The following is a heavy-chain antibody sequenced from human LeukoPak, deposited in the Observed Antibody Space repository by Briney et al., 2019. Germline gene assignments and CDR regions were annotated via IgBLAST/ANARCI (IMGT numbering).Heavy chain of an antibody. V-gene: IGHV3-7*01. Sequence: QPGGSLRLSCAASGFTFTSYWMTWVRQAPGKGLEWVANINPDGTKKTYVDSVKGRFTISRDNAENSLHLQMTRLRVEDTDVYYCASQPAVVDLDCWGQGTLVTVSS. D-gene: IGHD5-18*01. CDR1: GFTFTSYW. CDR3: ASQPAVVDLDC. J-gene: IGHJ4*02. CDR2: INPDGTKK.